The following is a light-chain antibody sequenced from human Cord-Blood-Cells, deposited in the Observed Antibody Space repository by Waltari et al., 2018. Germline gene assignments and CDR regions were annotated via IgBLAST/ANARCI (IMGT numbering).Light chain of an antibody. CDR2: LGS. V-gene: IGKV2-28*01. Sequence: IVMTQSPLSLPVTPGEPAAISCRSSQSLLHSNGYNYLDWYLQKPGQSPQLLIYLGSNRASGVPDRFSGSGSGTDFTLKISRVEAEDVGVYYCMQALQTPPWTFGQGTKVKIK. CDR1: QSLLHSNGYNY. J-gene: IGKJ1*01. CDR3: MQALQTPPWT.